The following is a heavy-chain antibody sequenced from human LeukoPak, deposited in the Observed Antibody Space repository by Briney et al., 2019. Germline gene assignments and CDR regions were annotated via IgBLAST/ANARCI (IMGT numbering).Heavy chain of an antibody. CDR2: IYDSEST. D-gene: IGHD1-26*01. V-gene: IGHV4-39*01. CDR3: AKRSTKDSGFAF. Sequence: SETLSLTCIVSGGSISSTYYYWTWLRQPPGGGLEWIVTIYDSESTYYNPSLRGRVTISLDTSRSQFSLKLSSVTAADTAIYYCAKRSTKDSGFAFWGQGTLVTVSS. J-gene: IGHJ4*02. CDR1: GGSISSTYYY.